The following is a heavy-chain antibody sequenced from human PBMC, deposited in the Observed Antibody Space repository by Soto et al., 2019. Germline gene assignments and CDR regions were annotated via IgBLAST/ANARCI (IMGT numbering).Heavy chain of an antibody. V-gene: IGHV1-8*01. CDR3: ARERSAAGTGWFDP. D-gene: IGHD6-13*01. J-gene: IGHJ5*02. Sequence: QVQLVQSGAEVKKPGASVKVSCKASGYTFTSYDINWVRQATGQGLEWMGWMNPNSGNTGYAQKFXGXVXXTRNTSMSTAYMELSSLRSEETAVYYCARERSAAGTGWFDPWGQGTLVTVSS. CDR1: GYTFTSYD. CDR2: MNPNSGNT.